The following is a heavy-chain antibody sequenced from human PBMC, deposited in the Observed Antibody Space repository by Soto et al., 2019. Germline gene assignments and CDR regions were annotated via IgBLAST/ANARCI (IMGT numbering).Heavy chain of an antibody. CDR1: GYMFTSYG. Sequence: QVQLVQSGAAVKKPGDSVKVSCKASGYMFTSYGISWVRQAPGQGLEWIGWISVYHGNTNFAQKFQGRVTMTTDTSTSTVYMELRRLRSDDTAVYYCARGAGGIVVVPAAIGAFDIWGQGTMVTVSS. V-gene: IGHV1-18*01. J-gene: IGHJ3*02. CDR3: ARGAGGIVVVPAAIGAFDI. CDR2: ISVYHGNT. D-gene: IGHD2-2*02.